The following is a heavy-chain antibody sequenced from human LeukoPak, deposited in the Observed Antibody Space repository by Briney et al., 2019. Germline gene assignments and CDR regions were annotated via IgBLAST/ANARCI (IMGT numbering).Heavy chain of an antibody. V-gene: IGHV4-39*07. CDR3: AREDCYNSGGYYLDY. CDR1: GGSISSSSYY. J-gene: IGHJ4*02. Sequence: SETLSLSCTVSGGSISSSSYYWGWIRQPPGKGLEWIGSIYYSGSTYYNPSLKSRVTISVDTSKNRFSLKLSSVTAADTAVYFCAREDCYNSGGYYLDYWGQGTLVTVSS. D-gene: IGHD3-22*01. CDR2: IYYSGST.